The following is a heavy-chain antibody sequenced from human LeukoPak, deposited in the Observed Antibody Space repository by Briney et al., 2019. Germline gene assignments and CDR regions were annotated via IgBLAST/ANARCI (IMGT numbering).Heavy chain of an antibody. CDR2: ISGSGGST. CDR1: GFTFSSCA. Sequence: GGSLRLSCAASGFTFSSCAMSWVRQAPGKGLEWVSVISGSGGSTYYADSVKGRFTISRDNSKNTLYLQMNSLRAEDTAVYYCAKSMVRGVIITGSYGMDVWGQGTTVTVSS. J-gene: IGHJ6*02. V-gene: IGHV3-23*01. D-gene: IGHD3-10*01. CDR3: AKSMVRGVIITGSYGMDV.